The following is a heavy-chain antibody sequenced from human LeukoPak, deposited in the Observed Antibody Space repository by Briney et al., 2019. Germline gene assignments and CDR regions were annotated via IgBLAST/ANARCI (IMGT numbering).Heavy chain of an antibody. J-gene: IGHJ4*02. CDR1: GNYW. CDR2: INSDGSWT. CDR3: VSFYETY. D-gene: IGHD2/OR15-2a*01. Sequence: QSGGSLRLSCAASGNYWMHWARQVPGKGLVWVSHINSDGSWTSYADSVKGRFTISKDNAKNTVYLQMNSLRAEDTAVYYCVSFYETYWGRGTLVTVSS. V-gene: IGHV3-74*01.